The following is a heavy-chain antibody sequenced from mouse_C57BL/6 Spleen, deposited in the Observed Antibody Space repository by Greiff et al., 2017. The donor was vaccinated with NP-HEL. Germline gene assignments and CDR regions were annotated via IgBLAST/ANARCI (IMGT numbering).Heavy chain of an antibody. Sequence: QVQLQQPGAELVKPGASVKLSCKASGYTFNSYWMQWVNQRPGQGLEWIGEIDPSDSDTNYNQKFKGKATLTVDTSSSTAYMQLSSLTSEDSAVYYWARGNYSNYLCVWGTGTTVTVSS. D-gene: IGHD2-5*01. V-gene: IGHV1-50*01. J-gene: IGHJ1*03. CDR2: IDPSDSDT. CDR3: ARGNYSNYLCV. CDR1: GYTFNSYW.